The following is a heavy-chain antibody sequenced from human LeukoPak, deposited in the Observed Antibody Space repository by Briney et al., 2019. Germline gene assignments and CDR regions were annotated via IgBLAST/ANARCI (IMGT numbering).Heavy chain of an antibody. CDR3: AAHIFSVGYRHNYYYYYMDV. CDR1: GYTFTSYG. CDR2: ISAYNGNT. Sequence: ASVKVSCKASGYTFTSYGISWVRQAPGQGLEWMGWISAYNGNTNYAQKLQGRVTMTTDTSTSTAYMELRSLRSDDTAVYYCAAHIFSVGYRHNYYYYYMDVWGKGTTVTISS. D-gene: IGHD3-16*02. J-gene: IGHJ6*03. V-gene: IGHV1-18*01.